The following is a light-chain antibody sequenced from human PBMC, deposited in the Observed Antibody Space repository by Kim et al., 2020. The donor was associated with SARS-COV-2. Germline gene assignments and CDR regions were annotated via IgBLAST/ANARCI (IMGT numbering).Light chain of an antibody. Sequence: DIQMTQSPSSLSVSVGDRATLTCRASQGISNYLAWYQQKPGKAPKLLIYAASTLPTGVPSRFSGSGSGTEFTLTISSLQPEDVATYYCQKYNNAPRTFGQGTKVDIK. CDR1: QGISNY. J-gene: IGKJ1*01. CDR2: AAS. V-gene: IGKV1-27*01. CDR3: QKYNNAPRT.